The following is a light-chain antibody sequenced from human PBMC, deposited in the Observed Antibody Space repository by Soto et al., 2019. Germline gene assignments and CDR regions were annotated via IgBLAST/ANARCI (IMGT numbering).Light chain of an antibody. CDR1: SSNMGTNT. V-gene: IGLV1-44*01. CDR3: AAWDGSLNHIL. Sequence: QSVLTQPPSASGTPGQRVTISCSGSSSNMGTNTVNWYQQLPRAAPKLLIYSDNQRPSGFPDRFSGSTSGTSASLAITGLQSEDEADYYCAAWDGSLNHILFGGGTKVTVL. J-gene: IGLJ2*01. CDR2: SDN.